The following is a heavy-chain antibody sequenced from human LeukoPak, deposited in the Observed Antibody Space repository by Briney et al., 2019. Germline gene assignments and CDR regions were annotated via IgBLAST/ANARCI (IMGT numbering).Heavy chain of an antibody. D-gene: IGHD4-23*01. J-gene: IGHJ4*02. V-gene: IGHV4-59*11. CDR1: GGSISTQY. CDR3: AREGHDYGANSIYY. Sequence: SETLSLTCTVSGGSISTQYWTWIRQPPGKRLEWLGYMYFNGDTNYNPSLESRVTISLGPSKNQFSLKLTSVTAADTAVYYCAREGHDYGANSIYYWGQGILVTVSS. CDR2: MYFNGDT.